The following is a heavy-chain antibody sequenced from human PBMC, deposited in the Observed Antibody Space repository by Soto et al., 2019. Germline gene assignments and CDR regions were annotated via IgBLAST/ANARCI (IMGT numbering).Heavy chain of an antibody. V-gene: IGHV4-30-4*01. CDR2: IYHRGTT. Sequence: QVQLQQSGPGLVKPSQTLSLTCTVSGGSINSNDFYWSWIRQSPGRGLDWIGYIYHRGTTVYTPSLTGRVSMSLDTSRNQISLRLTSVTAADTAVYYCARQKFSSTTSVWAAPAPKTFYHFYGMDVWGQGTTVTVSS. J-gene: IGHJ6*02. CDR1: GGSINSNDFY. D-gene: IGHD2-2*01. CDR3: ARQKFSSTTSVWAAPAPKTFYHFYGMDV.